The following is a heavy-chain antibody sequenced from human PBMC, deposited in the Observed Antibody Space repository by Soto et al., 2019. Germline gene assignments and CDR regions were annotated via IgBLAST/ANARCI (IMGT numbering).Heavy chain of an antibody. J-gene: IGHJ6*02. V-gene: IGHV4-31*03. CDR3: ARDRMAAARYYGMDV. Sequence: PSETLSLTCTVSGGSISSGGYYWSWIRQHPGKGLEWIGYIYYSGSTYYNPSLKSRVTISVDTSKSQFSLKLSSVTAADTAVYYCARDRMAAARYYGMDVWGQGTTVTVSS. CDR2: IYYSGST. D-gene: IGHD6-13*01. CDR1: GGSISSGGYY.